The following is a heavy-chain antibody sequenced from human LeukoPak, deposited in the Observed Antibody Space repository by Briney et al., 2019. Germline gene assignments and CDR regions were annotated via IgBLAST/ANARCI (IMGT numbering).Heavy chain of an antibody. V-gene: IGHV7-4-1*02. D-gene: IGHD3-16*01. CDR2: INTNTGNP. J-gene: IGHJ6*03. CDR3: ARVERGLRYYYYYYMDV. Sequence: ASVKVSCKASGYTFTSYAMNWVRQAPGQGLEWMGWINTNTGNPTYAQGFTGRFVFSLDTPVSTAYLQISSLKAEDTAVYYCARVERGLRYYYYYYMDVWGKGTTVTVSS. CDR1: GYTFTSYA.